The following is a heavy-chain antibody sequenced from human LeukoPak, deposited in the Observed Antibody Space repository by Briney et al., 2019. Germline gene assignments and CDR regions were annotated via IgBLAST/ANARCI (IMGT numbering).Heavy chain of an antibody. Sequence: KPSGTLSFTCAVSGGSISSDNWWSWVRQPPGKRLEWIGEIYHTGSTNYSPSLKSRVTISVDKSKSQFSLNLSSVNGADTAVYYCAREGGPYRPLDYSGQGTLVTVSS. J-gene: IGHJ4*02. D-gene: IGHD6-25*01. CDR3: AREGGPYRPLDY. V-gene: IGHV4-4*02. CDR1: GGSISSDNW. CDR2: IYHTGST.